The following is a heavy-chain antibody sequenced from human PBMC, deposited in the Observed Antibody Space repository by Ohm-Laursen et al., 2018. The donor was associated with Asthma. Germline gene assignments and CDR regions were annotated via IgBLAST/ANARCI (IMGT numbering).Heavy chain of an antibody. CDR1: GFTFRSYA. CDR2: IWYDGSNK. Sequence: SLRLSCAASGFTFRSYAMHWVRQAPGKGLEWVAVIWYDGSNKYYADSVKGRFTISRDNSKNTLYLQMNSLRAEDTAVYYCARDQKDYVWGHIGGTYYYGMDVWGQGTTVTVSS. CDR3: ARDQKDYVWGHIGGTYYYGMDV. V-gene: IGHV3-30*04. D-gene: IGHD3-16*01. J-gene: IGHJ6*02.